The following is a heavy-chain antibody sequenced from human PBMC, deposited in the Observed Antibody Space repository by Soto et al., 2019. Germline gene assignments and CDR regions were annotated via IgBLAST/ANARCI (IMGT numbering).Heavy chain of an antibody. Sequence: SETLSLSCTDSGASMKGADYYWSCFLQPPGKGLEWLGYIYYNGATYYTPSLDSRLTISIDTSKNQFSLKLRSVTAADTAVYFCARDGGRGYYGSGTYYAFWGQGTLVT. D-gene: IGHD3-10*01. V-gene: IGHV4-30-4*01. CDR1: GASMKGADYY. CDR2: IYYNGAT. J-gene: IGHJ4*02. CDR3: ARDGGRGYYGSGTYYAF.